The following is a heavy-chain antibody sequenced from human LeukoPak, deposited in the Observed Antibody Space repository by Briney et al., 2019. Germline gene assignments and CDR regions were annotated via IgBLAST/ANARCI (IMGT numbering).Heavy chain of an antibody. CDR1: GFTFRIHN. Sequence: PGGSLRLSCAASGFTFRIHNMNWVRQAPGQGLEWVSYISGNANNIYYAESVKGRFTISRDNAKNSLYLQMNSLGAEDTAVYYCAREKSGCLGDSLDYWGQGTLVTVSS. J-gene: IGHJ4*02. CDR2: ISGNANNI. D-gene: IGHD3-16*01. CDR3: AREKSGCLGDSLDY. V-gene: IGHV3-48*04.